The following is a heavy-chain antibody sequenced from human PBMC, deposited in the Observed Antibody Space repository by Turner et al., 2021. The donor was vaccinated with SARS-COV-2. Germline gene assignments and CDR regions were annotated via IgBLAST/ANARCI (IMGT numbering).Heavy chain of an antibody. CDR2: IYSGGST. Sequence: EVQLVESGGGLIQPGGALRLSCAASGFTVSSNYMSWVRQAPVKGLEWVSVIYSGGSTYYADSVKGRFTISRDNSKNTLYLQMNSLRAEDTAVYYCARQLTTVTTWFDPWGQGTLVTVSS. CDR3: ARQLTTVTTWFDP. J-gene: IGHJ5*02. V-gene: IGHV3-53*01. CDR1: GFTVSSNY. D-gene: IGHD4-17*01.